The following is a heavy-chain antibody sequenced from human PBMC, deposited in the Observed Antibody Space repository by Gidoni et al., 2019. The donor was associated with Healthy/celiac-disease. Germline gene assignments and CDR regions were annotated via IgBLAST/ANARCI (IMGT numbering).Heavy chain of an antibody. J-gene: IGHJ4*02. Sequence: EVQLVQSGAAAQKPGESLRTSCKGSGYSFTSYWLSLVLQMPGKGLEWMGRIDPSDSYTNYSPSFQGHVTISADKSISTAYLQWSSLKASDTAMYYCARHAAAAGESDYWGQGTLVTVSS. CDR2: IDPSDSYT. CDR3: ARHAAAAGESDY. D-gene: IGHD6-13*01. V-gene: IGHV5-10-1*03. CDR1: GYSFTSYW.